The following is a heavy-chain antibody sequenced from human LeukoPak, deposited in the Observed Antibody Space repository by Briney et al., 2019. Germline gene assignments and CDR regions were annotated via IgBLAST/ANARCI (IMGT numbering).Heavy chain of an antibody. CDR3: ASFNYYDSSGYYYVLEAFDI. J-gene: IGHJ3*02. V-gene: IGHV4-30-4*08. D-gene: IGHD3-22*01. CDR2: VYYSGST. CDR1: GGSISSGDYY. Sequence: SQTLSLTCTVSGGSISSGDYYWSWIRQPPGKGLEWIGYVYYSGSTYYNPSLKSRVTISVDTSKNQFSLKLSSVTAADTAVYYCASFNYYDSSGYYYVLEAFDIWGQGTMVTVSS.